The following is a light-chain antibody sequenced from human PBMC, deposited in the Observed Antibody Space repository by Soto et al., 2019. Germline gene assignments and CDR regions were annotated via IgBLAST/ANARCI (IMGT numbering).Light chain of an antibody. J-gene: IGLJ2*01. CDR2: DVT. Sequence: QSVLTQPASVSGSPGQSITISCTGTSSDVGGYNYVAWYQQHPGKAPELMIYDVTNRPSGVSNRFSGSKSGNTASLTISGLQAEDEADYYCSSYIRSSTSVVFGGGTKLTV. V-gene: IGLV2-14*03. CDR3: SSYIRSSTSVV. CDR1: SSDVGGYNY.